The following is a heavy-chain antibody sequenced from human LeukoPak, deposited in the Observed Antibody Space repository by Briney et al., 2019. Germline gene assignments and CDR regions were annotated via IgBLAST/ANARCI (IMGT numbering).Heavy chain of an antibody. Sequence: PGGSLRLSCAASGFTFSSYGMHWVRQAPGKGLEWVAVISYDGSNKYYADSVKGRFTISRDNSKNTLYLQMNSLRAEDTAVYYCAKGSSRKYFDYWGQGTLVTVPS. CDR2: ISYDGSNK. V-gene: IGHV3-30*18. J-gene: IGHJ4*02. CDR3: AKGSSRKYFDY. CDR1: GFTFSSYG. D-gene: IGHD6-19*01.